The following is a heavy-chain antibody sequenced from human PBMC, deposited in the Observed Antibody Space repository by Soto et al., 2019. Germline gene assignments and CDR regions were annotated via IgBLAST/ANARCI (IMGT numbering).Heavy chain of an antibody. D-gene: IGHD2-15*01. J-gene: IGHJ6*02. V-gene: IGHV3-23*01. CDR3: AKDVRVVAARLGGFYF. CDR1: GFTFGSYA. Sequence: GRSTRASSAASGFTFGSYAMSWVRQAQGKGMAWVSAISGSGGSTYYADSVKGRFTISRDNSKNTLYLQMNSLRAEDTAVYYCAKDVRVVAARLGGFYFRVQGTTVIGSS. CDR2: ISGSGGST.